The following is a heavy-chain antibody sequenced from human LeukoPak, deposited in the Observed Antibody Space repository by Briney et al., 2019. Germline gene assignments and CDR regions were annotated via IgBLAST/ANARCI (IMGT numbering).Heavy chain of an antibody. D-gene: IGHD3-3*01. V-gene: IGHV4-34*01. J-gene: IGHJ4*02. Sequence: TPSETLSLTCAVYGGSFSGYYWSWIRQPPGKGLEWIGEINHSGSTNYNPSLKSRVTISVDTSKNQFSLKLSSVTAADTAVYYCARATITIFGVVPPGYFDYWGQGTLVTVSS. CDR3: ARATITIFGVVPPGYFDY. CDR2: INHSGST. CDR1: GGSFSGYY.